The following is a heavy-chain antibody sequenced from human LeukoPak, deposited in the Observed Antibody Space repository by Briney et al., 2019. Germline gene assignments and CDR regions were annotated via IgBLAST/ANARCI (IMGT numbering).Heavy chain of an antibody. CDR2: IRYDGSNK. CDR1: GFTFSSYG. Sequence: PGGSLRLSCAASGFTFSSYGMHWVRQAPGKGLEWVAFIRYDGSNKFYADSVKGRFTISRDNSKNTLYLQMNSLGAEDTAVYYCAKGDCSSTSCPPDYYYYYYMDVWGKGTTVTVSS. D-gene: IGHD2-2*01. J-gene: IGHJ6*03. V-gene: IGHV3-30*02. CDR3: AKGDCSSTSCPPDYYYYYYMDV.